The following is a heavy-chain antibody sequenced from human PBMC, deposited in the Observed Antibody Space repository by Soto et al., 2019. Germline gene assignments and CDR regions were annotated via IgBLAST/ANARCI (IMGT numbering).Heavy chain of an antibody. V-gene: IGHV3-23*01. D-gene: IGHD5-12*01. CDR1: GFSFSSYA. CDR3: AKGSIEYSASVDN. Sequence: EVQLLESGGGLVQPGGSLRLSCAASGFSFSSYAMVWVRQAPGKGLEWVSVISARGGRSYFAYSVKGRFTISRDNSKNVLSLEMNSLRAEDTAIYFCAKGSIEYSASVDNWGQGTLVLVSS. J-gene: IGHJ4*02. CDR2: ISARGGRS.